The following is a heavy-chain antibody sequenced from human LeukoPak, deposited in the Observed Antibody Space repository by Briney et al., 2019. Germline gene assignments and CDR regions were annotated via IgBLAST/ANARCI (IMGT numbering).Heavy chain of an antibody. CDR3: ARVGDHYHWYLDV. Sequence: PGGSLTLSCEGSGFSVSTKYMNWVRHAPGKGLEWVSILYSGSSTYYTDSVKGRFTVSRDDSKNTLYLHMNSLGVEDTAVYYCARVGDHYHWYLDVWGRGTLVTVSS. V-gene: IGHV3-53*01. CDR2: LYSGSST. CDR1: GFSVSTKY. D-gene: IGHD3-10*01. J-gene: IGHJ2*01.